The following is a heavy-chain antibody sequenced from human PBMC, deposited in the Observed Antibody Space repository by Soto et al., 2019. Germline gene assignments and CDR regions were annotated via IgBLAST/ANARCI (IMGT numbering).Heavy chain of an antibody. Sequence: LRLSCAASGFTFSAYWMSWVRQAPGKGLEWVANIKQDGSEKYYVDSVRGRFTLSRDNAKNSLQLQMSSLKAEDTAMFFCARVAYSHGRTFDYWGQGTLVTVSS. CDR3: ARVAYSHGRTFDY. CDR2: IKQDGSEK. D-gene: IGHD6-13*01. J-gene: IGHJ4*01. V-gene: IGHV3-7*01. CDR1: GFTFSAYW.